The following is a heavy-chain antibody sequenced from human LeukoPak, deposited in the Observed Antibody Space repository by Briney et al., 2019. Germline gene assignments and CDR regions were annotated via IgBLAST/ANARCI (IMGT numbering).Heavy chain of an antibody. CDR2: IKQDGSEK. V-gene: IGHV3-7*01. Sequence: GGSLRLSCAASGFTFSSYWMSWVRQAPGKGLEGVANIKQDGSEKYYVDSVKGRFTISRDNAKNSLYLQMNSLRAEDTAVYYCARDIHYYDSSDSDSDIWGQGTMVTVSS. J-gene: IGHJ3*02. CDR3: ARDIHYYDSSDSDSDI. D-gene: IGHD3-22*01. CDR1: GFTFSSYW.